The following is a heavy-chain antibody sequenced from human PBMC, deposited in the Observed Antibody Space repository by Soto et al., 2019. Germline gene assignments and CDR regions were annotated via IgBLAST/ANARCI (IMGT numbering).Heavy chain of an antibody. CDR3: ARCRGYGSGSYLDY. CDR2: IHSIGSS. D-gene: IGHD3-10*01. Sequence: PSETLSLTCTVPGGSISNSYWSWIRQPPGKGLEWIGYIHSIGSSNYNPSLKSRVTISVDTSKNQFSLKLTSVTAADTAVYYCARCRGYGSGSYLDYWGQGTLVTVSS. V-gene: IGHV4-59*01. J-gene: IGHJ4*02. CDR1: GGSISNSY.